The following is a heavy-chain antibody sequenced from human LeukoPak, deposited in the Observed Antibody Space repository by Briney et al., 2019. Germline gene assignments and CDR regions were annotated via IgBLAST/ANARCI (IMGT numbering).Heavy chain of an antibody. CDR2: IWYDGSNK. D-gene: IGHD4-17*01. J-gene: IGHJ3*02. CDR3: ARVYGDDAFDI. CDR1: GFTFSSYG. Sequence: GGSLRLSCAASGFTFSSYGMHWVRQAPVKGLEWVAVIWYDGSNKYYADSVKGRFTISRDNSKNTLYLQMNSLRAEDTAVYYCARVYGDDAFDIWGQGTMVTVSS. V-gene: IGHV3-33*01.